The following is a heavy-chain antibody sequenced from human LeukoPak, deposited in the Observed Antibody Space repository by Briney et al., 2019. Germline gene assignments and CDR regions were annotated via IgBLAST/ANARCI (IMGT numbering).Heavy chain of an antibody. J-gene: IGHJ2*01. CDR1: GGSFSGYY. Sequence: SETLSLTCAVYGGSFSGYYWSWIRQPPGKGLEWIGEINHSGSTNYNPSLKSRVTISVDTSKNQFSLKLSSVTAADTAVYYCARSTGGNYWNFDLWGRGTLVTVSS. CDR3: ARSTGGNYWNFDL. V-gene: IGHV4-34*01. CDR2: INHSGST. D-gene: IGHD4-23*01.